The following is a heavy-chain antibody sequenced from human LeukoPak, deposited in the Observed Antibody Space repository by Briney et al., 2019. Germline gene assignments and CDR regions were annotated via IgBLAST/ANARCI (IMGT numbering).Heavy chain of an antibody. V-gene: IGHV3-23*01. J-gene: IGHJ6*02. Sequence: PGGSLRLSCAASGFTFSNYAMRWVRQAPGKGLEWVSTISDSGGSTYYADSVKGRFTISRDNSKSTLYLQMNSLRAEDTAVYYCGRYYVMDVWGQGTSVTVSS. CDR3: GRYYVMDV. CDR2: ISDSGGST. CDR1: GFTFSNYA.